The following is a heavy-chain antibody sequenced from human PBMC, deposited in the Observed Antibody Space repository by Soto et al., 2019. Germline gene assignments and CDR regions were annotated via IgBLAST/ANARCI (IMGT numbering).Heavy chain of an antibody. V-gene: IGHV1-69*12. CDR2: IIPIFGTA. Sequence: QVQLVQSGAEVKKPGSSVKVSCKASGGTFSSYAISWVRQAPGQGLEWMGGIIPIFGTANYAQKFQGRVTISADESTSTAYMELSSLRSEDTAVYYCARDPPGGVVVAATFHSEFYGMDVWGQGTTVTVSS. J-gene: IGHJ6*02. CDR3: ARDPPGGVVVAATFHSEFYGMDV. D-gene: IGHD2-15*01. CDR1: GGTFSSYA.